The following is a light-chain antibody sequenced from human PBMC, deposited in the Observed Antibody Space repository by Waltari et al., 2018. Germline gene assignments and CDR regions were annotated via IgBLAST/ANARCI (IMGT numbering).Light chain of an antibody. CDR1: SSNIGAGYD. CDR3: QSHDSSHYV. Sequence: QSVRTQPPSVSGAPGQRVTIPCTGSSSNIGAGYDVHWYQQLPGTAPKLLIYAKTSRPSGVPDRFSGSKSGTSSSLAITGLQAEDEADYYCQSHDSSHYVFGTWTKVTVL. CDR2: AKT. V-gene: IGLV1-40*01. J-gene: IGLJ1*01.